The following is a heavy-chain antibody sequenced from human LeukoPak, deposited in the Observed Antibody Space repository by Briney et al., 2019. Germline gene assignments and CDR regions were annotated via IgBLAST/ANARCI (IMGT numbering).Heavy chain of an antibody. Sequence: PGGSLGLSCAASGFTLSNYAMTWVRQAPGKGLEWVSTISASGDRTYYADSVKGRFTISRDNSKNTLYLQLNSLRAEDAAVFYCARELQWLGKYYFDYWGQGTLVTVSS. CDR1: GFTLSNYA. V-gene: IGHV3-23*01. CDR3: ARELQWLGKYYFDY. J-gene: IGHJ4*02. D-gene: IGHD3-10*01. CDR2: ISASGDRT.